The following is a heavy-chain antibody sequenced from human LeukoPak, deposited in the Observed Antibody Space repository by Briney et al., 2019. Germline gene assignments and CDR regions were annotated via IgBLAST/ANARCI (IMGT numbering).Heavy chain of an antibody. V-gene: IGHV4-59*01. J-gene: IGHJ4*02. Sequence: PSETLSLTCTVSGGSISSYYWSWIRQPPGKGLEWIGYIYYSGNTNYNPSLKSRVTISVDTSKNQFSLKLSSVTAADTAVFYCARGAYGSGSYSLFFDYWGQGTLVTVSS. CDR3: ARGAYGSGSYSLFFDY. CDR1: GGSISSYY. D-gene: IGHD3-10*01. CDR2: IYYSGNT.